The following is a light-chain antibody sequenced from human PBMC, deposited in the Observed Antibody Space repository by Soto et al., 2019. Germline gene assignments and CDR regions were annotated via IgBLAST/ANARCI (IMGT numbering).Light chain of an antibody. CDR3: QQYGRSPLVT. CDR1: QSVSSSY. CDR2: GAS. V-gene: IGKV3-20*01. Sequence: EIVLTQSPGTLSLSPGERATLSCRASQSVSSSYLAWYQQKPGQAPRLLIYGASSRATGIPDRFSGSGSGTDFTITTSRLEPEDFAMDYCQQYGRSPLVTFGQGTRLEIK. J-gene: IGKJ5*01.